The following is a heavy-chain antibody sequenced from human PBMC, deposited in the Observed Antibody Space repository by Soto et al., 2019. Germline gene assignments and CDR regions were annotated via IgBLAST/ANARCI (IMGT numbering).Heavy chain of an antibody. CDR1: GFTFTSSA. CDR2: IVVGSGNT. Sequence: SVKVSCKSSGFTFTSSAVRCVRQARGQRLEWIGWIVVGSGNTNYAQKFQERVTITRDMSTSTAYMELSSLRSEDTAVYHCAAPRATKYYYDSSGYRVGYYYGMDVWGQGTTVTVSS. V-gene: IGHV1-58*01. D-gene: IGHD3-22*01. CDR3: AAPRATKYYYDSSGYRVGYYYGMDV. J-gene: IGHJ6*02.